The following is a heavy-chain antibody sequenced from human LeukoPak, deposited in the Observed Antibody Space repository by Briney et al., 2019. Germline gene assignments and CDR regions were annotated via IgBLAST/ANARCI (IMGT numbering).Heavy chain of an antibody. CDR2: ISSDGSST. V-gene: IGHV3-74*03. CDR3: AKGGRAHFDY. Sequence: GGSLRLSCAASGFTLSSYWMHWVRQAPGKGLVWVSRISSDGSSTTYGDSVKGRFTISRDNAKNTLYLQMNSLRVEDTAVYYCAKGGRAHFDYWGQGTLVTVSS. J-gene: IGHJ4*02. CDR1: GFTLSSYW. D-gene: IGHD3-16*01.